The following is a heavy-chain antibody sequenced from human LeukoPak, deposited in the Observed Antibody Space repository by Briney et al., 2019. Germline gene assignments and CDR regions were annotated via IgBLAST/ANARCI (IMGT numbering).Heavy chain of an antibody. D-gene: IGHD3-22*01. CDR3: ARDSDFDSSGYYPYYYYYYKMDV. Sequence: GGSLRLSCAASGFTFHIYWMSWVRQAPGKGLEWVANIRQDGSEKYYVDSVKGRFTISRDNAKNSLFLQMNSLRAEDTAVYYCARDSDFDSSGYYPYYYYYYKMDVWGQGATVTVSS. J-gene: IGHJ6*02. V-gene: IGHV3-7*01. CDR1: GFTFHIYW. CDR2: IRQDGSEK.